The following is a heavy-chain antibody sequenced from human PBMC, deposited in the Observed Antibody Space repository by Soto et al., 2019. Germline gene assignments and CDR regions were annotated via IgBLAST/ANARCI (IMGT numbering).Heavy chain of an antibody. CDR2: ISYSGIT. D-gene: IGHD3-3*01. CDR1: GGSVSSGSYY. V-gene: IGHV4-61*03. J-gene: IGHJ4*02. CDR3: ARRSSFGFDS. Sequence: SETLSITCTVSGGSVSSGSYYWNWIRQPPGKRVEWIGYISYSGITHYSPSLKSRVAIAVDTSKNHFSLKLSSVTAADTAVYYCARRSSFGFDSWGQGTLVTVSS.